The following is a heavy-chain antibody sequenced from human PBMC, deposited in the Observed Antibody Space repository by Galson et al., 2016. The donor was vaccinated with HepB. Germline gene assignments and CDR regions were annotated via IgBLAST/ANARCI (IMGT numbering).Heavy chain of an antibody. J-gene: IGHJ5*01. Sequence: SETLSLTCVVSGDSMSAYYWSWIRQPPGKGLEWIGYIHYSGSTNYNPSLKSRVTMSVDTSKRQFSLNLNSVTAADTAVYFCAGENGPDYGGHLGRFDPWGQGTLVTVSS. D-gene: IGHD4/OR15-4a*01. CDR1: GDSMSAYY. V-gene: IGHV4-59*12. CDR3: AGENGPDYGGHLGRFDP. CDR2: IHYSGST.